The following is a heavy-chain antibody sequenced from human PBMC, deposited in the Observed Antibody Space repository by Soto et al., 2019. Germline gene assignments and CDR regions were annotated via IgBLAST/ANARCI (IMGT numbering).Heavy chain of an antibody. CDR3: ARKNPTLVNPRSLYDL. Sequence: VASGMVSCKASGYTFTSYGIRWVRQAPGQGLEWMGWISAYNGNTNYAQKLQGRVTMTTDTSTSTAYMELRSLRSDDTAVYYCARKNPTLVNPRSLYDLWRQGTLDIGSS. CDR1: GYTFTSYG. CDR2: ISAYNGNT. V-gene: IGHV1-18*04. D-gene: IGHD3-16*01. J-gene: IGHJ4*02.